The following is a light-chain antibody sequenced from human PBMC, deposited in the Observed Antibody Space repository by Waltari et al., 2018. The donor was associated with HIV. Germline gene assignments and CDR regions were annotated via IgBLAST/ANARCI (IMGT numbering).Light chain of an antibody. V-gene: IGLV1-44*01. CDR2: NND. CDR3: ASWDDTLDGWV. Sequence: QSLLPQPPSASGTPGQRVTISCSGSYSNIGRNTVNWHHQLPGSAPRALIYNNDKRNSGVPDLLSGSKAGTSAALAISGLQSEDQGAYYCASWDDTLDGWVFGGGTRLTVL. J-gene: IGLJ3*02. CDR1: YSNIGRNT.